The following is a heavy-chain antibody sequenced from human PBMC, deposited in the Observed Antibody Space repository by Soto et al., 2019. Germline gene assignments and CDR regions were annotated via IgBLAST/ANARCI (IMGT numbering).Heavy chain of an antibody. CDR1: GYTFTSYG. CDR2: ISAYNGNT. J-gene: IGHJ4*02. Sequence: ASVKVSCKASGYTFTSYGISWVRQAPGQGLEWMGWISAYNGNTNYAQKLQGRVTMTTDTSTSTAYMELRSLRSDDTAVYYCARESGRGYYDSSGYYFDYWGQGTLVTVSS. CDR3: ARESGRGYYDSSGYYFDY. V-gene: IGHV1-18*01. D-gene: IGHD3-22*01.